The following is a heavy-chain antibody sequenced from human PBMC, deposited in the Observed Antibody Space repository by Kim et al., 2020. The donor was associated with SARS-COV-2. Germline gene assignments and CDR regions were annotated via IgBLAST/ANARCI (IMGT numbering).Heavy chain of an antibody. Sequence: NYNPSRKSRVTISVDTSKNQFSLKLRSVTAADTAVYYCAREREEYNCLFDYWGQGTLVTVSS. CDR3: AREREEYNCLFDY. D-gene: IGHD1-1*01. V-gene: IGHV4-34*01. J-gene: IGHJ4*02.